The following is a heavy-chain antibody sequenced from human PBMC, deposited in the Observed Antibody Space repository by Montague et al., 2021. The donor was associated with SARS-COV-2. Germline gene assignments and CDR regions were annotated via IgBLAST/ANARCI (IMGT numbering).Heavy chain of an antibody. J-gene: IGHJ6*02. V-gene: IGHV2-70*11. CDR3: ARRTYDILTGYDYGMDV. Sequence: PELVKPTQTLTLTCTFSGFSLSTSGMCVSWIRQPPGKALEWLARIDWDDDKYYSTSLKTRLTISKDTSKNQVVLTMTNMDPVDTATYYCARRTYDILTGYDYGMDVWGQGTTVTVSS. CDR1: GFSLSTSGMC. CDR2: IDWDDDK. D-gene: IGHD3-9*01.